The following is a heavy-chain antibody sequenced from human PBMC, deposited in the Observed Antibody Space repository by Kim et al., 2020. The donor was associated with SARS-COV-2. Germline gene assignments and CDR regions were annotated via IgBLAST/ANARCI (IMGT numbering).Heavy chain of an antibody. D-gene: IGHD1-26*01. CDR3: ARGFHSGSYYGGCIY. CDR1: GFTFSSYG. Sequence: GGSLRLSCAASGFTFSSYGMHWVRQAPGKGLEWVAVISYDGSNKYYADSVKGRFTISRDNSKNTLYLQMNSLRAEDTAVYYCARGFHSGSYYGGCIYWGQGTLVTVSS. J-gene: IGHJ4*02. V-gene: IGHV3-33*05. CDR2: ISYDGSNK.